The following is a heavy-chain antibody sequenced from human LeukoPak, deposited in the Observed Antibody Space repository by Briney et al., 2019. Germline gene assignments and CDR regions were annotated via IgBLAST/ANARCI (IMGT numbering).Heavy chain of an antibody. CDR3: AGHCSGGSCYKAFDY. D-gene: IGHD2-15*01. V-gene: IGHV4-59*01. J-gene: IGHJ4*02. CDR2: IYYSGST. Sequence: SETLSLTRTLSGDSISSYYWSWIRHPPGKGLEWRGYIYYSGSTNYNPSLKSRVTISVYTSKNQFSLKLSSVAAADTAVYYCAGHCSGGSCYKAFDYWGQGTLVTVSS. CDR1: GDSISSYY.